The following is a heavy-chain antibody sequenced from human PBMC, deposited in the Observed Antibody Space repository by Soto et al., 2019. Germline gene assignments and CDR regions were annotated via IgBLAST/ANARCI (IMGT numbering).Heavy chain of an antibody. Sequence: SETLSLTCTVSGGSISSYYWSWIRQPPGKGLEWIGYIYYSGSTNYNPSLKSRVTISVDTSKNQFSLYLQMDSLRNEDTAVYYCAGFFGSGFDYWGQGTLVTVSS. CDR3: AGFFGSGFDY. CDR2: IYYSGST. D-gene: IGHD6-19*01. V-gene: IGHV4-59*12. J-gene: IGHJ4*02. CDR1: GGSISSYY.